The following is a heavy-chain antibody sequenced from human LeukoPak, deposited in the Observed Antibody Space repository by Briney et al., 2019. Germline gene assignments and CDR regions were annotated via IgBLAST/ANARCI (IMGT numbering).Heavy chain of an antibody. CDR3: ASGRSTEANYYYDSSGYLNYYYYYYMDV. J-gene: IGHJ6*03. CDR1: GGSISSSSYY. Sequence: PSETLSLTCTVSGGSISSSSYYWGWIRQPPGKGLEWIGSIYYSGSTYYNPSLKSRVTISVDTSKNQFSLKLSSVTAADTAVYYCASGRSTEANYYYDSSGYLNYYYYYYMDVWGKGTTVTVSS. D-gene: IGHD3-22*01. V-gene: IGHV4-39*01. CDR2: IYYSGST.